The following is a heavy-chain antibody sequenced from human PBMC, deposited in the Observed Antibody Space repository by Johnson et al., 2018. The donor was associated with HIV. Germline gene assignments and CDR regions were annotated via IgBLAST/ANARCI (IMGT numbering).Heavy chain of an antibody. CDR3: DRGISQPYYNFGSGDHYPDAFDI. CDR2: IYSGGTP. Sequence: VQLVESGGGLIQPGGSLRLSCVGSGFTVSDNYMSWVRQAPGKGLEWISIIYSGGTPYYADSGRGRFTISRDNSKTTPYLHMHSLRPGDTAVYYCDRGISQPYYNFGSGDHYPDAFDIWGQGTIVTFSS. CDR1: GFTVSDNY. V-gene: IGHV3-53*01. J-gene: IGHJ3*02. D-gene: IGHD3-3*01.